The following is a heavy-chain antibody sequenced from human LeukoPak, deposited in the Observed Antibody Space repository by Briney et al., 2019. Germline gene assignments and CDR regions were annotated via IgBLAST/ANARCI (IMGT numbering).Heavy chain of an antibody. CDR1: GYTFTGYY. CDR2: INPNSGGT. CDR3: ARLLWFGEYCDY. V-gene: IGHV1-2*02. J-gene: IGHJ4*02. Sequence: ASVKVFCKASGYTFTGYYMHWVRQAPGQGLEWMGWINPNSGGTNYAQKFQGRVTMTRDTSISTAYMELSRLRSDDTAVYYCARLLWFGEYCDYWGQGTLVTVSS. D-gene: IGHD3-10*01.